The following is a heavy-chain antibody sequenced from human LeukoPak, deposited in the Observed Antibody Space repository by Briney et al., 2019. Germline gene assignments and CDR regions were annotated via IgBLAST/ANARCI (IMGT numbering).Heavy chain of an antibody. CDR3: ARASSTTGTTTVDY. V-gene: IGHV4-59*01. D-gene: IGHD1-1*01. CDR2: IHYSGTT. CDR1: GGSISDDY. J-gene: IGHJ4*02. Sequence: PSETLSLTCTVSGGSISDDYWSWLRQPPGEGLEWIAYIHYSGTTNYNPSLRSRVTISIDTSKKQFTLKVSSVTAADTAVYYCARASSTTGTTTVDYWGQGTLVTVSS.